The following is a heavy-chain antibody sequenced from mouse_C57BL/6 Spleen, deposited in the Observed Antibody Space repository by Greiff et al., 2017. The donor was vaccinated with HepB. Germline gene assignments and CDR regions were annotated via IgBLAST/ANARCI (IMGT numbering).Heavy chain of an antibody. Sequence: VHLVESGAELARPGASVKLSCKASGYTFTSYGISWVKQRTGQGLEWIGEIYPRSGNTYYNEKFKGKATLTADKSSSTAYMELRSLTSEDSAVYFCARRRWPFDYWGQGTTLTVSS. CDR1: GYTFTSYG. D-gene: IGHD2-3*01. CDR2: IYPRSGNT. J-gene: IGHJ2*01. CDR3: ARRRWPFDY. V-gene: IGHV1-81*01.